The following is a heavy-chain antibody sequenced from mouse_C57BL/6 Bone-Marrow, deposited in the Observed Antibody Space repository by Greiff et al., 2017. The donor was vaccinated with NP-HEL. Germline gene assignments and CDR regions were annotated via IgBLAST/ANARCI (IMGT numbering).Heavy chain of an antibody. CDR2: ISNGGGST. D-gene: IGHD2-1*01. J-gene: IGHJ3*01. CDR1: GFTFSDYY. CDR3: ARHGIYYATY. Sequence: EVKLMESGGGLVQPGGSLKLSCAASGFTFSDYYMYWVRQTPEKRLEWVAYISNGGGSTYYPDTVKGRFTISRDNAKNTLYLQMSRLKSEDTAMYYCARHGIYYATYWGQGTLVTVSA. V-gene: IGHV5-12*01.